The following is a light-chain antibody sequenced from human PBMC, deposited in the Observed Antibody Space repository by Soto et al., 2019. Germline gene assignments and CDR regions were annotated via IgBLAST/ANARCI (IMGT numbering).Light chain of an antibody. CDR1: QSVSSSY. CDR2: GAS. V-gene: IGKV3-20*01. Sequence: EIVLTQSPGTLSLSPGERATLSCRASQSVSSSYLAWYQQKPGQAPRLLIYGASSRATGIPDRFSGGGSGKDFTLTISRLEPEDFEVYYCQQYGSSPWTFGQGTKVEIK. CDR3: QQYGSSPWT. J-gene: IGKJ1*01.